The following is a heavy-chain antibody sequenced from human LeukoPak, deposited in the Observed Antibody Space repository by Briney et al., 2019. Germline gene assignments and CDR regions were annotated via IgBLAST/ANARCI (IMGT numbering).Heavy chain of an antibody. J-gene: IGHJ3*02. CDR2: INPDSDAT. D-gene: IGHD7-27*01. CDR3: ARTGDPAYDAFDI. V-gene: IGHV1-2*02. Sequence: ASVKVSCKASGYIFIDHSMHWVRQAPGQGLEWMGWINPDSDATNYAQKFQGAVTMTRDTSISTAYMELSGLRSDDTAVYYCARTGDPAYDAFDIWGQGTLVIVSS. CDR1: GYIFIDHS.